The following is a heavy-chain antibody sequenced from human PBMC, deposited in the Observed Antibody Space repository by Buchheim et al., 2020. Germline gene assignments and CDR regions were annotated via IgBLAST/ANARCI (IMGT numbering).Heavy chain of an antibody. J-gene: IGHJ6*02. V-gene: IGHV1-69*06. Sequence: QVQLVQSGAEVKKPGSSVKVSCKASGGTFSSYAISWVRQAPGQGLEWMGGIIPIFGTANYAQKFQGRVTITADKPTSTAYMELSSLRSEETAVYYCARAPGPNYDFWSGYSQYYYYYYGMDVWGQGTT. D-gene: IGHD3-3*01. CDR1: GGTFSSYA. CDR2: IIPIFGTA. CDR3: ARAPGPNYDFWSGYSQYYYYYYGMDV.